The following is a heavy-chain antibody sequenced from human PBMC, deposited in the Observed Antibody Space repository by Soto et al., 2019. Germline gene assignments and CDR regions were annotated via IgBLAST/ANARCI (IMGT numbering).Heavy chain of an antibody. Sequence: GGSLRLSCAASGFTFSSYWMSWVRQAPGKGLEWLANIKQDGSEKYYVDSVKGRFTISRDNAKNSLYLQMNSLRAEDTAVYYCARGGYSYGYYYGMDVWGQGTTVTVSS. CDR2: IKQDGSEK. CDR3: ARGGYSYGYYYGMDV. CDR1: GFTFSSYW. D-gene: IGHD5-18*01. V-gene: IGHV3-7*01. J-gene: IGHJ6*02.